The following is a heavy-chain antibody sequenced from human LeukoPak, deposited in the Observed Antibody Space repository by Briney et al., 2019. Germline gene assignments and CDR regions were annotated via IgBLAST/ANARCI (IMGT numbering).Heavy chain of an antibody. CDR1: GGSISSSSYY. Sequence: SETLSLTCTVSGGSISSSSYYWGWIRQPPGKGLEWIGSIYYSGSTYYNPSLKSRVTISVDTSKNQFSLKLSSVTAADTAVYYCAISERYSRYCDYLGQGTLVTVAS. J-gene: IGHJ4*02. V-gene: IGHV4-39*01. CDR3: AISERYSRYCDY. D-gene: IGHD6-13*01. CDR2: IYYSGST.